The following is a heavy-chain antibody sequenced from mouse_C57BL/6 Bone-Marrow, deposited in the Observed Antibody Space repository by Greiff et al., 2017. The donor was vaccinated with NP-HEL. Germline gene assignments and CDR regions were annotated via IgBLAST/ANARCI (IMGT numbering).Heavy chain of an antibody. V-gene: IGHV8-12*01. CDR2: IYWDDDK. D-gene: IGHD2-1*01. CDR3: ARGCNYPYYYAMDY. J-gene: IGHJ4*01. Sequence: QVTLKVCGPGILQSSQTLSLTCSFSGFSLSTSGMGVSWIRQPSGKGLEWLAHIYWDDDKRYNPSLKSRLTISKDTSRNQVFLKITSVDTADTATYYCARGCNYPYYYAMDYWGQGTSVTVSS. CDR1: GFSLSTSGMG.